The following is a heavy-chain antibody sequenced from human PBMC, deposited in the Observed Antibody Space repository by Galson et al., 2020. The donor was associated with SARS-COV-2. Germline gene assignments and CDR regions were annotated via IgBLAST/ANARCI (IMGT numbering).Heavy chain of an antibody. J-gene: IGHJ4*02. CDR3: ASSSWYWAPFDY. Sequence: GESLKISCAASGFTFSSYGMHWVRQAPGKGLEWVAVIWYDGSNKYYADSVKGRFTISRDNSKNTLYLQMNSLRAEDTAVYYCASSSWYWAPFDYWGQGTLVTVSS. CDR1: GFTFSSYG. D-gene: IGHD6-13*01. V-gene: IGHV3-33*01. CDR2: IWYDGSNK.